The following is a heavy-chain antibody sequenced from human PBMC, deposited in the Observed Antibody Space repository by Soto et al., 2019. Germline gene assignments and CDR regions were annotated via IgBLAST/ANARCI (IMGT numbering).Heavy chain of an antibody. CDR2: IVPILGIA. V-gene: IGHV1-69*02. D-gene: IGHD1-1*01. Sequence: SVKVSCKASGGTFSSYTISWVRQAPGQGLEWMGRIVPILGIANYAQKFQGRVTITADKSTSTAYMELSSLRSEDTAVYYCARPYNWNDGRDAFDIWGQGTMVTVS. J-gene: IGHJ3*02. CDR3: ARPYNWNDGRDAFDI. CDR1: GGTFSSYT.